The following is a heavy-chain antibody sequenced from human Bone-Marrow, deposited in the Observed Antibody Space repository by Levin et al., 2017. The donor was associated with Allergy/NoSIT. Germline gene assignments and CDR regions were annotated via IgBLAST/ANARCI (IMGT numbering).Heavy chain of an antibody. CDR1: GGSVSFGDYY. V-gene: IGHV4-30-4*01. J-gene: IGHJ4*02. CDR2: TSYSGSP. D-gene: IGHD2-2*01. Sequence: SQTLSLTCTVSGGSVSFGDYYWSWIRQPPGKGLQWIGYTSYSGSPYYSPSLKSRINISIDTSKNQLSLKLSLVTAADTAVYFCARGAGYDSTWYWDSWGQGTLATVSS. CDR3: ARGAGYDSTWYWDS.